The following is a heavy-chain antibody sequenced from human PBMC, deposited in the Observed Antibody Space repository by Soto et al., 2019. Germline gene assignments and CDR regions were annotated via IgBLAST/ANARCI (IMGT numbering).Heavy chain of an antibody. CDR3: ARGATIERGERDFDY. Sequence: QVQLVESGAGVVQPGRSLRLSCAASGFSFSAYGMHWVRQAPGKGLEWVAAIWYDGSHKYHADSVKDRFTISRDNSKNTLYLQMDSLRAEDTAVYYCARGATIERGERDFDYWGQGALVTVSS. CDR2: IWYDGSHK. V-gene: IGHV3-33*01. CDR1: GFSFSAYG. D-gene: IGHD4-17*01. J-gene: IGHJ4*02.